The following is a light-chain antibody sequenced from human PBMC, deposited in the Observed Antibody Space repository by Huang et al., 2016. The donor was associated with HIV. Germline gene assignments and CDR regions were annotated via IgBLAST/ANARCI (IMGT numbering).Light chain of an antibody. J-gene: IGKJ1*01. V-gene: IGKV3-20*01. CDR3: QQYDSSPWT. CDR1: QSVSSSY. CDR2: GAS. Sequence: IVLTQSPGTLSWSPGERATLSCRASQSVSSSYLAWYQQKPGQAPRLLFSGASSRATGIPDRFRGSGAGIDFTLTISRLEPEDFAVYYCQQYDSSPWTFGQGTKVEIK.